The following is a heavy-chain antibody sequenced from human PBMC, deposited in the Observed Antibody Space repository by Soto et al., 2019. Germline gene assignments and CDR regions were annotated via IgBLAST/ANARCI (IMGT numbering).Heavy chain of an antibody. Sequence: ASVKVSCKSSGYTFTGYYMHWVRQAPGQGLEWMGWINPNSGGTNYAQKFQGRVTMTRDTSISTAYMELSRLRSDDTAVYYCARVDDFWSGYYHHGMDVWGQGTTVTVSS. CDR1: GYTFTGYY. V-gene: IGHV1-2*02. CDR3: ARVDDFWSGYYHHGMDV. D-gene: IGHD3-3*01. J-gene: IGHJ6*02. CDR2: INPNSGGT.